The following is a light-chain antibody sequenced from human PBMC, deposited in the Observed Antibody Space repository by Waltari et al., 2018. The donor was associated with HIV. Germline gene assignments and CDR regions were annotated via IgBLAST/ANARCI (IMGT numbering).Light chain of an antibody. CDR3: LQYNDYPYT. V-gene: IGKV1-5*03. CDR2: RAS. J-gene: IGKJ2*01. Sequence: DIQMTQSPSTLSTSAGDRVTITCRSCQIINSWLALLKQRTGKAPQLLIYRASTLADGVPSRFSGSGSGTEFTLTISSLQPDDFATYYCLQYNDYPYTFGQGTKLDIK. CDR1: QIINSW.